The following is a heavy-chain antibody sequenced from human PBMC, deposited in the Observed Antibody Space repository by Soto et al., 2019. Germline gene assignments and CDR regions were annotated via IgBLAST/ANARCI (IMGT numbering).Heavy chain of an antibody. CDR2: IWYDGSNK. CDR1: GFTFSSYG. V-gene: IGHV3-33*01. J-gene: IGHJ6*02. Sequence: QVQLVESGGGVVQPGRSLRLSCAASGFTFSSYGMHWVRQAPGKGLEWVAVIWYDGSNKYYADSVKGRFTISRDNSKNTLYLQMNSLRAEDTAVYYCARDVAPYYDFWSGYWGGMDGWGQGTTVTVSS. D-gene: IGHD3-3*01. CDR3: ARDVAPYYDFWSGYWGGMDG.